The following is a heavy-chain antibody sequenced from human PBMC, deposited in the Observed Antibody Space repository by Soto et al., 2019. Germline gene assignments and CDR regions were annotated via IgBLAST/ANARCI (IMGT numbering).Heavy chain of an antibody. CDR3: ARGGHCYYYGMDV. D-gene: IGHD3-16*01. CDR2: IYYSGST. J-gene: IGHJ6*02. Sequence: PSETLSLTCTVSGGSISSGGYYWSWIRQHPGKGLEWIGYIYYSGSTYYNPSLKSRVTISVDTSKNQFSLKLSSVTAADTAVYYCARGGHCYYYGMDVWGQGTTVTVSS. V-gene: IGHV4-31*03. CDR1: GGSISSGGYY.